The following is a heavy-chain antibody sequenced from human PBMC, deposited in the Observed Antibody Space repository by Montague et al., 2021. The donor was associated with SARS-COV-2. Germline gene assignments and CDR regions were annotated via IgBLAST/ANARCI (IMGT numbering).Heavy chain of an antibody. CDR1: GGSFGDDH. D-gene: IGHD3-22*01. Sequence: SETLSLTCGVYGGSFGDDHWSWICQPPGKGPEWIGDIKQSGSTNYNPSXXSRVTISVDTSRNQFSLKLTSVTAADTAVYFCARGHLSVSMIVVVFTSASYYFDYWGQGALVTVSS. CDR3: ARGHLSVSMIVVVFTSASYYFDY. V-gene: IGHV4-34*01. CDR2: IKQSGST. J-gene: IGHJ4*02.